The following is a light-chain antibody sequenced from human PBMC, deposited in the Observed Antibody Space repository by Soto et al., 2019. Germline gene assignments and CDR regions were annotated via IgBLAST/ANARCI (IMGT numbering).Light chain of an antibody. Sequence: EIVLTQSPGTLSLSPGESTTLSCRASQSVTGTYLAWYQQRLGPAPRLLIYGASSRATGITDRFSGSGSGTDISLTISRLEPEDFAVYYCQQYGSSPFTFGPGTNVDI. V-gene: IGKV3-20*01. CDR3: QQYGSSPFT. CDR1: QSVTGTY. J-gene: IGKJ3*01. CDR2: GAS.